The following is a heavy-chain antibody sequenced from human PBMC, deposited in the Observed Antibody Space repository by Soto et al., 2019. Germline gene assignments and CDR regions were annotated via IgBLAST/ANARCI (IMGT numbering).Heavy chain of an antibody. Sequence: EVQLLESGGGLVQPGGSLILSCAASGFTFSSYAMSWVRQAPGKGLEWVSAISGSGGSTYYADSVKGRFTISRDNSKNTLYLQMNSLRAEDTAVYYCATFHSPSYSSSWYYFDYWGQGTLVTVSS. J-gene: IGHJ4*02. CDR1: GFTFSSYA. V-gene: IGHV3-23*01. D-gene: IGHD6-13*01. CDR3: ATFHSPSYSSSWYYFDY. CDR2: ISGSGGST.